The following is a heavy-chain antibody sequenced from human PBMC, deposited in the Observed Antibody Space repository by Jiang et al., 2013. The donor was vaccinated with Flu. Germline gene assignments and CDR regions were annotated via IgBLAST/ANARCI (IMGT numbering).Heavy chain of an antibody. D-gene: IGHD3-22*01. CDR3: ARIRGYYDNSSYPTGWFDP. Sequence: PTQTLTLTCTFSGFSLSTSGMCVSWIRQPPGKALEWLALIDWDDDKYYSTSLKTRLTISKDTSKNQVVLTMTNMDPVDTATYYCARIRGYYDNSSYPTGWFDPWGQGTLVTASS. CDR2: IDWDDDK. J-gene: IGHJ5*02. CDR1: GFSLSTSGMC. V-gene: IGHV2-70*01.